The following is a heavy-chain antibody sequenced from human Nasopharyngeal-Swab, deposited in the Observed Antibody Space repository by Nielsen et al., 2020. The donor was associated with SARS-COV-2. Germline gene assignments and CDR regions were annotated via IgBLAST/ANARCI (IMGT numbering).Heavy chain of an antibody. J-gene: IGHJ4*02. V-gene: IGHV3-49*04. CDR3: TRGYDTFDY. CDR2: IRSKAYGGTT. Sequence: GGSLRLSCTASGFTFGDYAMSWVRQAPGKGLEWVGFIRSKAYGGTTEYAASVKGRFTISRDDSKGIAYLQMNSLKTEDTAVYYCTRGYDTFDYWGQGTLVTVSS. CDR1: GFTFGDYA. D-gene: IGHD3-22*01.